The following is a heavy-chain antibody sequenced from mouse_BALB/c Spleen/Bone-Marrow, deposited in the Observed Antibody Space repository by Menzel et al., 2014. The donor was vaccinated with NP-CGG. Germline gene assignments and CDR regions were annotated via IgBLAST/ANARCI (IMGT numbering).Heavy chain of an antibody. CDR1: GYTFTDYY. V-gene: IGHV1-84*02. CDR3: ARPPYYYGSSYYWYFDV. D-gene: IGHD1-1*01. CDR2: IYPGGGNT. J-gene: IGHJ1*01. Sequence: VQLQQSGPELVKPGASVEISCKASGYTFTDYYINWVKQKPGQGLEWIGWIYPGGGNTKYNEKFKGKATLTVDTSSSTAYMQLSSLTSEDTAVYFCARPPYYYGSSYYWYFDVWGAGTTVTVSS.